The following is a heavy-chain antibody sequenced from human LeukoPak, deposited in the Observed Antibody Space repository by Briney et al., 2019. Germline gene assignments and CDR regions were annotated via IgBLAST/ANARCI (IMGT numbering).Heavy chain of an antibody. CDR2: IDPGDSDT. CDR3: ARQGYCSSTRCSGRDYYYYGMDV. D-gene: IGHD2-2*01. V-gene: IGHV5-51*01. Sequence: GESLKISCNGSGYXFTSYWIGGVRQMPGKRLEWMGSIDPGDSDTRYSPSFQGQVTISADKSISTAYLQWSSLKASDTAMYYCARQGYCSSTRCSGRDYYYYGMDVWGQGTTVTVSS. CDR1: GYXFTSYW. J-gene: IGHJ6*02.